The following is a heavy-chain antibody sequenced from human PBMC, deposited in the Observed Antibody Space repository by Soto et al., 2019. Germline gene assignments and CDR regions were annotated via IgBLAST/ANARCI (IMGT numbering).Heavy chain of an antibody. CDR3: AHSVDSSLIPYFHH. V-gene: IGHV2-5*01. D-gene: IGHD3-16*01. CDR2: IYWNDDK. J-gene: IGHJ1*01. CDR1: GFSLSTSRRG. Sequence: ESGPPLVNPTQTLTLTCTFSGFSLSTSRRGVGWVRQPPGKALEWLALIYWNDDKRYSPSLKSRLTITKDTSKNQVVLTMTNMDPVDTATYYCAHSVDSSLIPYFHHWGQGTLVTVSS.